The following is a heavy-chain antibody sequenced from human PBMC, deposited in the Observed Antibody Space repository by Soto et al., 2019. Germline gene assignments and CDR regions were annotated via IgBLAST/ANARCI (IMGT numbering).Heavy chain of an antibody. Sequence: SETLSLTCAVSGVSLTSCNWWTWVRQSPQRGLEYIGEIFHDGTANYYPSFERRVAMSVDTSRNQFSLKLTSVTAADTAVYFCARLVYDTRLNYMYSDCWGPGTLVTVSS. D-gene: IGHD3-10*01. J-gene: IGHJ4*02. CDR1: GVSLTSCNW. CDR2: IFHDGTA. CDR3: ARLVYDTRLNYMYSDC. V-gene: IGHV4-4*02.